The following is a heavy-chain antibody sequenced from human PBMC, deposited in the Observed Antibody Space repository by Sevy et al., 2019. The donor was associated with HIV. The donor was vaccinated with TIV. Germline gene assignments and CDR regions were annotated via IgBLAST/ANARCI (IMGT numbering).Heavy chain of an antibody. CDR2: INPNSGST. J-gene: IGHJ6*04. CDR3: ARDSGGYSSPINV. D-gene: IGHD6-13*01. CDR1: GYTFTGYY. V-gene: IGHV1-2*02. Sequence: ASVKVSCKASGYTFTGYYLHWVRQAPGQGLEWMGWINPNSGSTNYAQKFQGRVAMTRDTSIDTAYMDLSGLKSDDTAVYYCARDSGGYSSPINVWGNGTTVTVSS.